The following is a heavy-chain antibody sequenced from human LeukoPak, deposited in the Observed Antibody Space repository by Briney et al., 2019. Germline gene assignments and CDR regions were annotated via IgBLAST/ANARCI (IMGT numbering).Heavy chain of an antibody. V-gene: IGHV3-23*01. CDR3: AKDRYYYDSSGYLRLGY. D-gene: IGHD3-22*01. Sequence: GGSLRLSCEASGFTFSSYAMSWVRQAPGKGLEWVSAISGSGGSTYYADSVKGRFTISRDNSKNTLYLQMNSLRAEDTAVYYCAKDRYYYDSSGYLRLGYWGQGTLVTVSS. CDR1: GFTFSSYA. J-gene: IGHJ4*02. CDR2: ISGSGGST.